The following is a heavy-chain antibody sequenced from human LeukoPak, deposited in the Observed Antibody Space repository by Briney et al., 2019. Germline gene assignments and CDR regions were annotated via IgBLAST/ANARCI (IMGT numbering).Heavy chain of an antibody. CDR3: ASFEAAAGSIDY. V-gene: IGHV3-7*01. CDR2: IKQVGSEK. J-gene: IGHJ4*02. CDR1: GFTFSTYW. Sequence: GGSLRLSCGASGFTFSTYWMSWVRQAPGKGLEWVANIKQVGSEKYYVDSVKGRFTISRDNAKNSLYLQMNSLRAEDTAVYYCASFEAAAGSIDYWGQGTLVTVSS. D-gene: IGHD6-13*01.